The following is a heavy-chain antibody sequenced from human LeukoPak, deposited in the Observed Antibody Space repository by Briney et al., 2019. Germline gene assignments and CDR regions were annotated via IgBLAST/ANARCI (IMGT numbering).Heavy chain of an antibody. V-gene: IGHV4-34*01. J-gene: IGHJ6*03. D-gene: IGHD3-3*01. Sequence: SETLSLTCAVYGGSFSGYYWSWIRQPPGKGLEWIGEINHSGSTNYNPSLKSRVTISVDTSKSQLSLKLSSATAADTAIYYCARGRDFWSGYYYFMDVWGKGTTVTVSS. CDR3: ARGRDFWSGYYYFMDV. CDR2: INHSGST. CDR1: GGSFSGYY.